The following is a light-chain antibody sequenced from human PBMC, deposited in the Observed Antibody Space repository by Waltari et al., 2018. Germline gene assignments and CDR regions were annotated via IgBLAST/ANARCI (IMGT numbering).Light chain of an antibody. J-gene: IGKJ1*01. CDR2: GAY. Sequence: CRASQSVSTYLAWYPQKPGQAPRLLIYGAYSRAAGIPDRFSGSGYGTDFSLTISRLEPEDFAVYYCQHHVRLPTTFGQGTRVEIK. CDR3: QHHVRLPTT. V-gene: IGKV3-20*01. CDR1: QSVSTY.